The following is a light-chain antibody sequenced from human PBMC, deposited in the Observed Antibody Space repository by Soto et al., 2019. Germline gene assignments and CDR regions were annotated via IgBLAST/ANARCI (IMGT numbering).Light chain of an antibody. CDR2: TAS. CDR1: EVINSY. Sequence: DIEMTQSPSSLSASVGDRVTITCRASEVINSYLAWYQQKPGKVPKLLIYTASTLQSGVPSRFSGSGSGTDFTLTISSLQHEDVATYYCQKYNSAPWAFGQGTKVEIK. V-gene: IGKV1-27*01. CDR3: QKYNSAPWA. J-gene: IGKJ1*01.